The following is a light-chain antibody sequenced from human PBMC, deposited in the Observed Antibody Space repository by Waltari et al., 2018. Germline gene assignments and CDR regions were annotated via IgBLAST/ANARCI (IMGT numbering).Light chain of an antibody. CDR1: QGISNY. Sequence: DIQLTQSPSFLSASVRDRVTITSRASQGISNYLAWYQQKPGKAPKLLIYSASTLQSGVPSRFSGSGSGTEFSLTISSLQPEDFAVYYCQQYNNWPPWTFGQGTKVEIK. J-gene: IGKJ1*01. CDR2: SAS. CDR3: QQYNNWPPWT. V-gene: IGKV1-9*01.